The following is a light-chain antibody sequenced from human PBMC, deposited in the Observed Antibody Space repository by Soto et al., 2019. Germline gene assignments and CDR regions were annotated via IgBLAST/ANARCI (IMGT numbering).Light chain of an antibody. CDR1: QDISNY. CDR3: QHYHSLPHT. V-gene: IGKV1-33*01. Sequence: DIQMTQSPSSLSASVGDRVTITCQASQDISNYLNWYQQKPGRVPKLLIYDASNLETGVPSKFSGSGSGTDFTFTINSLQPEDNGTYYCQHYHSLPHTFGQGTKLDIK. CDR2: DAS. J-gene: IGKJ2*01.